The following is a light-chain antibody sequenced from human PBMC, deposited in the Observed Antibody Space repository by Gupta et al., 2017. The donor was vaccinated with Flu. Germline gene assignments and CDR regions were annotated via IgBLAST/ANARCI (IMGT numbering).Light chain of an antibody. Sequence: EIVMTQSPATLSVSPGERATLSCRASQSVGTTLAWYQQKRGQPPRLLIYGASTRATGVPARFSGSGSGTEFTLTISSRQSEDFAVYCCQQENYCPRTFGQGTKVEIK. CDR3: QQENYCPRT. J-gene: IGKJ1*01. CDR1: QSVGTT. CDR2: GAS. V-gene: IGKV3-15*01.